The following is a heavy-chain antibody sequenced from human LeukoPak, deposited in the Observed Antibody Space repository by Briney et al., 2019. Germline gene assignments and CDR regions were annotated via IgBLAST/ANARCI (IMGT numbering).Heavy chain of an antibody. D-gene: IGHD3-10*01. CDR1: GFTFSIYA. CDR3: AKDRNSFGSGGSDY. J-gene: IGHJ4*02. CDR2: ISDSRGDT. Sequence: GVSLRLSCAASGFTFSIYAMSWVRQAPGKGLEWVSSISDSRGDTNYAASVKGRFTISRDNYKNTLYLQMNSLRADDTAAYYCAKDRNSFGSGGSDYWGQGTLVTVSS. V-gene: IGHV3-23*01.